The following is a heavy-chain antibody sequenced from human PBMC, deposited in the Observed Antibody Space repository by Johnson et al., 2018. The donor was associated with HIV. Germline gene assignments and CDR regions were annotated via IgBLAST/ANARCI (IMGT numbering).Heavy chain of an antibody. CDR1: GFTFSSYA. D-gene: IGHD7-27*01. CDR2: INWNGGST. V-gene: IGHV3-20*04. Sequence: VQLVESGGGVVQPGRSLRLSCAASGFTFSSYAMSWVRQAPGKGLEWVSGINWNGGSTGYADSVKGRFTISRDNAKNSLYLQMNSLRAEDTAVYYCAKSNWGRDAFDIWGQGTMVTVSS. CDR3: AKSNWGRDAFDI. J-gene: IGHJ3*02.